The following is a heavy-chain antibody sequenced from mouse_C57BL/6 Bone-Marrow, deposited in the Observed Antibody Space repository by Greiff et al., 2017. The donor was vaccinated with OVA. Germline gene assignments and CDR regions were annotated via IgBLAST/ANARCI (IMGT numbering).Heavy chain of an antibody. CDR2: ISSGGDYI. J-gene: IGHJ3*01. Sequence: DVMLVESGEGLVKPGGSLKLSCAASGFTFSSYAMSWVRQTPEKRLEWVAYISSGGDYIYYADTVKGRFTISRDNARNTLYLQMSSLKSEDTAMYYCTRGGYYGSSYEGFAYWGQGTLVTVSA. V-gene: IGHV5-9-1*02. CDR3: TRGGYYGSSYEGFAY. D-gene: IGHD1-1*01. CDR1: GFTFSSYA.